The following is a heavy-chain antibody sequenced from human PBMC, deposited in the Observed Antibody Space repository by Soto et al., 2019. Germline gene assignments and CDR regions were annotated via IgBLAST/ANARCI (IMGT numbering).Heavy chain of an antibody. J-gene: IGHJ4*02. D-gene: IGHD2-15*01. CDR2: INPSGGST. CDR1: GYTFTSYY. CDR3: AIDIVVVVARGEY. Sequence: QVQLVQSGAEVTKPGASVKVSCKASGYTFTSYYMHWVRQAPGQGLEWMGIINPSGGSTSYAQKFQGRDTMTRDKATSTVYMELSSLRSEDTDVYDCAIDIVVVVARGEYWGQGTLVTVSS. V-gene: IGHV1-46*01.